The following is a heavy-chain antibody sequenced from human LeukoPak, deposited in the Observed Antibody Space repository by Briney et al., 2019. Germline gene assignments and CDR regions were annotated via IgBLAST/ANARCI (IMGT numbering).Heavy chain of an antibody. D-gene: IGHD5-18*01. CDR3: ASPLGYSYGLDY. J-gene: IGHJ4*02. Sequence: PGGSLRLSCAASGFTVSSNYMSWVRQAPGKGLEWVSVIYSGGSTYYAGSVKGRFTIPRDNSKNTLYLQMNSLRAEDTAVYYCASPLGYSYGLDYWGQGTLVTVSS. CDR1: GFTVSSNY. CDR2: IYSGGST. V-gene: IGHV3-66*02.